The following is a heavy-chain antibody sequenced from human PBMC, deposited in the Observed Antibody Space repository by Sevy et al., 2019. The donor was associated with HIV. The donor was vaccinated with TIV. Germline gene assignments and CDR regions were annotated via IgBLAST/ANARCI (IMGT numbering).Heavy chain of an antibody. V-gene: IGHV3-53*01. CDR3: ARMTMVRGVHNWFDP. D-gene: IGHD3-10*01. CDR2: IYSGGST. Sequence: GGSLRLSCAASGFTVSSNYMSWVRQAPGKGLEWVSVIYSGGSTYYADSVKGRFTISRDNSKNTLYLQMNSLRAEDTAVYYCARMTMVRGVHNWFDPWGQGTLVTVSS. J-gene: IGHJ5*02. CDR1: GFTVSSNY.